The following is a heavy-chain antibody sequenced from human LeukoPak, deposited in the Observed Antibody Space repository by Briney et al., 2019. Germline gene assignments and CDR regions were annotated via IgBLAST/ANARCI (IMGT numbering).Heavy chain of an antibody. CDR3: TTDYDILTGYYFGY. CDR2: IKSKTDGGTT. Sequence: GGSLRLSCAASGFTFTNAWMSWVRQAPGKGLEWVGRIKSKTDGGTTDYAAPVKGRFTFSRDDSKNTLYLQMNSLKTEDTAVYYCTTDYDILTGYYFGYWGQGTLVTVSS. D-gene: IGHD3-9*01. J-gene: IGHJ4*02. CDR1: GFTFTNAW. V-gene: IGHV3-15*01.